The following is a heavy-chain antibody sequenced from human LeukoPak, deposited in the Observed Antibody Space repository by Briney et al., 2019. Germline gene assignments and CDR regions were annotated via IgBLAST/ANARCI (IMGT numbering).Heavy chain of an antibody. CDR1: GFTSSNYG. D-gene: IGHD3-16*01. J-gene: IGHJ2*01. CDR2: IKTDGSEE. Sequence: GGSLRLSCAASGFTSSNYGMNWVRQAPGKGLEWVANIKTDGSEEYYVDSVKGRFTISRDNAKNSLYLQMNSLRAEDTAVYYCAKDGAAWCFDLWGRGTLVTVSS. CDR3: AKDGAAWCFDL. V-gene: IGHV3-7*01.